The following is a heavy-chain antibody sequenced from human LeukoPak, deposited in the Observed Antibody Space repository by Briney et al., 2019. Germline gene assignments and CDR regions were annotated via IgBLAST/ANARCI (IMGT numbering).Heavy chain of an antibody. CDR2: INPNSGGT. CDR3: ARVHGGELPLFLDY. V-gene: IGHV1-2*02. Sequence: PRASVRVSCKASGYTFTGYYMHWVRQAPGQGLEWMGWINPNSGGTNYAQKFQGRVTMTRDTSISTAYMELSRLRSDDTAVYYCARVHGGELPLFLDYWGQGTLVTVSS. J-gene: IGHJ4*02. CDR1: GYTFTGYY. D-gene: IGHD1-26*01.